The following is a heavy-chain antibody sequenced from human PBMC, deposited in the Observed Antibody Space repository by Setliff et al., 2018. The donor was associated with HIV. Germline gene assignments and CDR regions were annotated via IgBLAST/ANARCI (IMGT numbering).Heavy chain of an antibody. V-gene: IGHV1-69*13. D-gene: IGHD3-3*01. CDR1: GGTFSSYI. CDR3: ARGIPRGTVFGVVGYFDY. CDR2: IHPIFGTT. J-gene: IGHJ4*02. Sequence: EASVKVSCKASGGTFSSYITAWVRQAPGQGLEWMGGIHPIFGTTNYARDFMGRVSITADESTNTAYMELSSLRSDASAIYYCARGIPRGTVFGVVGYFDYWGQGTPVTVSS.